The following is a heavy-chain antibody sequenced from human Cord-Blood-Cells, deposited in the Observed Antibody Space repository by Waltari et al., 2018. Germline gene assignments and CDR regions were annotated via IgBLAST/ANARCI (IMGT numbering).Heavy chain of an antibody. CDR3: ARAPQYCSGGSCYYYFDY. CDR1: GFTFSTTA. CDR2: IWYDGSNK. Sequence: QHAGSGGGVVQPGRSLGLPSAAPGFTFSTTAMHWVRSAPGRGLEWVAVIWYDGSNKYYADSVKGRFTISRDNSKNTLYLQMNSLRAEDTAVYYCARAPQYCSGGSCYYYFDYWGQGTLVTVSS. J-gene: IGHJ4*02. D-gene: IGHD2-15*01. V-gene: IGHV3-33*01.